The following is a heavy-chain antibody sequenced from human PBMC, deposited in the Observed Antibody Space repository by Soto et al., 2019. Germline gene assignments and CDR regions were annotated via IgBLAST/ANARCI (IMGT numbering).Heavy chain of an antibody. J-gene: IGHJ4*02. CDR1: GFTFSSYA. V-gene: IGHV3-23*01. Sequence: EVQLLESGGGLVQPGGSLRLSCAASGFTFSSYAMRWVRQAPGKGLEWVSAISGSGGSRYYADSVKGRFTISRDNSKNTLYLQIIRLRAEDPAVYYCARRGSGSYSDSLGQGTLVTVSS. CDR2: ISGSGGSR. CDR3: ARRGSGSYSDS. D-gene: IGHD1-26*01.